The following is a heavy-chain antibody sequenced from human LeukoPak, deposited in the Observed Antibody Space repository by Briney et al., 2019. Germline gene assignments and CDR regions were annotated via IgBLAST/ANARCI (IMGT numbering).Heavy chain of an antibody. V-gene: IGHV3-23*01. Sequence: GGSLRLSCAASGFTFSSYAMSWVRQAPGKGLEWVSGINDSVSTTYYADPVKSRFTLSRDKSKNTLYLHMNSLRAEDTAVYYCAKGHFKDSSGYYPYYFDYWGQGTLVTVSS. J-gene: IGHJ4*02. CDR3: AKGHFKDSSGYYPYYFDY. D-gene: IGHD3-22*01. CDR2: INDSVSTT. CDR1: GFTFSSYA.